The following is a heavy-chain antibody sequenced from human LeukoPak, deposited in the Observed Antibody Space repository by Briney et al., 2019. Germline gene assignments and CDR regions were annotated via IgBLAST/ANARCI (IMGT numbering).Heavy chain of an antibody. CDR2: ISYDGRTK. D-gene: IGHD3-9*01. CDR1: GFTFSTNA. V-gene: IGHV3-30*04. Sequence: PGGSLRLSCAASGFTFSTNAMHWVRQAPGKGLEWVADISYDGRTKYYADSVKGRFTISRDNSKNTLYLQMNSLRPEDTAVYYCASPRYHDILTGWRSGGMDVWGQGTTVTVSS. J-gene: IGHJ6*02. CDR3: ASPRYHDILTGWRSGGMDV.